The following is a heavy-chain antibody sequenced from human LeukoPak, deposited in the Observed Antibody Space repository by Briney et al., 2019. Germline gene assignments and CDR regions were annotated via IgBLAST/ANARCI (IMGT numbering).Heavy chain of an antibody. J-gene: IGHJ4*02. V-gene: IGHV4-34*01. CDR1: GGSFSGYY. CDR3: ARGGHMVRGVSHDY. CDR2: INHSGST. D-gene: IGHD3-10*01. Sequence: SETLSLTCAVYGGSFSGYYWSWIRQPPGKGLEWIGEINHSGSTNYNPSLKSRVTISVDTSKNQFSLKLSSGTAADTAVYYCARGGHMVRGVSHDYWGQGTLVTVSS.